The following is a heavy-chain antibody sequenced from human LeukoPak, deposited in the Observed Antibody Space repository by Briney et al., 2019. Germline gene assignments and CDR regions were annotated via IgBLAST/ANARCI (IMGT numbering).Heavy chain of an antibody. V-gene: IGHV6-1*01. CDR3: VRGRFSFDF. CDR1: GDSISSNSAAAA. Sequence: SQTLSLTCAISGDSISSNSAAAAWSWIRQSPSRGLEWLGRAYYRSKWYIDYASSVKSRVTVSPDTSKNQFSLQLNPVTPDDTAVYYCVRGRFSFDFWGLGTLVTVSS. J-gene: IGHJ4*02. CDR2: AYYRSKWYI.